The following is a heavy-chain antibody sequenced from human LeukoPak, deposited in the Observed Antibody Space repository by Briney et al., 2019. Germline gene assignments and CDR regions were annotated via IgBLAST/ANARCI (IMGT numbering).Heavy chain of an antibody. D-gene: IGHD3-10*01. CDR1: GFTFSGYS. V-gene: IGHV3-23*01. CDR2: INRGGVNT. Sequence: GGSLRLSCAVSGFTFSGYSMIWVRQALGKGLEWVSEINRGGVNTYYPDSVRGRFTVSRDNSKNTLFLQMTSLRAEDTAIYYCARGIDGAFDYWGQGTLVTVSS. CDR3: ARGIDGAFDY. J-gene: IGHJ4*02.